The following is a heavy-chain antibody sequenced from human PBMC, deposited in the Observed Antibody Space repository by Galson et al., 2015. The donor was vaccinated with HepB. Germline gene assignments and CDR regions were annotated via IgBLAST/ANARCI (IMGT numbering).Heavy chain of an antibody. D-gene: IGHD5-24*01. V-gene: IGHV3-21*01. Sequence: LRLSCAASGFTFSSYSMNWVRQAPGTGLEWVSSISSSSSYIYYADSVKGRFTISRDNAKNSLYLQMNSLRAEDTAVYYCARDLEMATIFDYWGQVTLVTVSS. CDR3: ARDLEMATIFDY. CDR2: ISSSSSYI. J-gene: IGHJ4*02. CDR1: GFTFSSYS.